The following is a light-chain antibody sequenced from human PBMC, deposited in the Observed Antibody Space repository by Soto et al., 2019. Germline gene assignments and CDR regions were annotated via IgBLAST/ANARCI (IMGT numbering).Light chain of an antibody. V-gene: IGKV1-5*01. J-gene: IGKJ4*01. CDR3: QQYYTLPLT. CDR2: DAF. Sequence: DIQMTQSPSTLSGSVGDRVTITCRASQTISSWLAWYQQKPGKAPKLLIYDAFNLEAGVPSRFSASGSGTDFTFTISSLQPEDFATYYCQQYYTLPLTFGGGTRVEIK. CDR1: QTISSW.